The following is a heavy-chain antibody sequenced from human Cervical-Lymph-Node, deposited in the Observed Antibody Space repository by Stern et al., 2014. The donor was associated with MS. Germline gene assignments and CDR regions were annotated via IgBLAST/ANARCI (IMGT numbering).Heavy chain of an antibody. D-gene: IGHD2-8*01. J-gene: IGHJ4*02. Sequence: MQLVESGGEVVQPGRSLRLSCAASGFTFSSYGMHWVRQAPGKGLEWVTVISYDGNHKYYASSVKGRFTISRDNSKNTLHLQMNSVTPDDTAIYYCARDYEDTSMLFDHWGQGTLVTVSS. V-gene: IGHV3-30*03. CDR1: GFTFSSYG. CDR2: ISYDGNHK. CDR3: ARDYEDTSMLFDH.